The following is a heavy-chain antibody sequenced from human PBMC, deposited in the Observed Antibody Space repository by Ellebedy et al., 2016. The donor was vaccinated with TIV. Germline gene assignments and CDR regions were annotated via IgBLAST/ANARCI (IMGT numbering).Heavy chain of an antibody. CDR2: IYPGDSDT. V-gene: IGHV5-51*01. CDR1: GYSFTSYW. CDR3: ARRRWPHTDYDY. D-gene: IGHD4-11*01. J-gene: IGHJ4*02. Sequence: KVSCXGSGYSFTSYWIGWVRQMPGKGLEWMGIIYPGDSDTRYSPSFQGQVTISADKSISTAYLQWSSLKASDTAMYYCARRRWPHTDYDYWGQGTLVTVSS.